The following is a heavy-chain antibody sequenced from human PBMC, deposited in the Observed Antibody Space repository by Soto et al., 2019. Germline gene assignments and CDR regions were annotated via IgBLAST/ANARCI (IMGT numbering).Heavy chain of an antibody. J-gene: IGHJ3*02. CDR2: INPNSGGT. CDR3: AIPTSDCSSTSCDYDAFDI. D-gene: IGHD2-2*01. V-gene: IGHV1-2*02. Sequence: ASVKVSCKASGYTFTGYYMHWVRQAPGQGLEWMGWINPNSGGTNYAQKFQGRVTMTRDTSTSTAYMELSRLRSDDTAVYYCAIPTSDCSSTSCDYDAFDIWGQGTSVTVSS. CDR1: GYTFTGYY.